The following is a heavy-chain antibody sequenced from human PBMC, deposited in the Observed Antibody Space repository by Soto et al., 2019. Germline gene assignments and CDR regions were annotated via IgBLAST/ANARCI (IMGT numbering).Heavy chain of an antibody. V-gene: IGHV3-23*01. D-gene: IGHD1-7*01. CDR1: GFTFSDYA. CDR3: ARGRTSVGFLDY. J-gene: IGHJ4*02. CDR2: ITATGGST. Sequence: LRLSCGASGFTFSDYAMTWVRQAPGKGLEWVSSITATGGSTYYSDSVKGRFSISRDNSKNTLHLQMDSLRVEDTAVYFCARGRTSVGFLDYWGQGTPVTVSS.